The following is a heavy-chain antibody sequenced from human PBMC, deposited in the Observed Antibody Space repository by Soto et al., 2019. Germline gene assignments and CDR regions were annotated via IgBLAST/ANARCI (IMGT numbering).Heavy chain of an antibody. Sequence: PSETLSLTCTVSGGSISSYYWSWIRQPPGKGLEWIGYIYYSGSTNYNPSLKSRVTISVDTSKNQFSLKLSSVTAADTAVYYCARTYYDSSGYPRVLDYWGQGTLVTVSS. V-gene: IGHV4-59*01. CDR3: ARTYYDSSGYPRVLDY. CDR2: IYYSGST. CDR1: GGSISSYY. J-gene: IGHJ4*02. D-gene: IGHD3-22*01.